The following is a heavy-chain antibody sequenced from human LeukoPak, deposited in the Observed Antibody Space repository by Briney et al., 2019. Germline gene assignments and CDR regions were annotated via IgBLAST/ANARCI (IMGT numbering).Heavy chain of an antibody. J-gene: IGHJ6*03. CDR2: ISGSGGST. Sequence: GGSLRLSCAASGFTFSSYAMSWVRQAPGKGLEWVSLISGSGGSTYYADSVKGRFTISRDNSKNTLYLQMNSLRAEDTAVYYCAKGGGGYYYYYMDVWGKGTTVTISS. CDR3: AKGGGGYYYYYMDV. CDR1: GFTFSSYA. V-gene: IGHV3-23*01. D-gene: IGHD2-15*01.